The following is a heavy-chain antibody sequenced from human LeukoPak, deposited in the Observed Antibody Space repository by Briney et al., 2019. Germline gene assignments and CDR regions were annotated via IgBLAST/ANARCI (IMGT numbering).Heavy chain of an antibody. V-gene: IGHV4-59*01. Sequence: ETLSLTCTVSGGSTSSYYWSWIRQPPGKGLEWIGYIYYSGSTNYNPSLKSRVTISVDTSKNQFSLKLSSVTAADTAVYYCARGPDLDSSSWYLDYWGQGTLVTVSS. J-gene: IGHJ4*02. CDR3: ARGPDLDSSSWYLDY. CDR1: GGSTSSYY. CDR2: IYYSGST. D-gene: IGHD6-13*01.